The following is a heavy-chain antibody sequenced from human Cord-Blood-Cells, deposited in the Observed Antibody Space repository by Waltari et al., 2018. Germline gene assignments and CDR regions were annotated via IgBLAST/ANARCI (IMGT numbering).Heavy chain of an antibody. CDR3: AKLGGVGATFLDAFDI. J-gene: IGHJ3*02. CDR1: GFTFSRYA. Sequence: EVQLVESGGGLVQPGGSLRLSCAASGFTFSRYAMSWVRQAHGKGLEWVSAISGSGGSTYYADSVKGRFTISRDNSKNTLYLQMNSLRAEDTAVYYCAKLGGVGATFLDAFDIWGQGTMVTVSS. CDR2: ISGSGGST. V-gene: IGHV3-23*04. D-gene: IGHD1-26*01.